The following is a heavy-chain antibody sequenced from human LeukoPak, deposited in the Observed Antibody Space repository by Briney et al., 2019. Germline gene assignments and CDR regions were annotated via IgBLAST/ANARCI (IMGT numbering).Heavy chain of an antibody. Sequence: PSETLSLTCAVYGGSFSGYYWSWVRQPPGKGLERIGEINNSGSSKYNPSLKSRVTISVDPSKNQFSLKLSAVTAADTAVYYCARGDRITMIVEGAFDIWGQGTMVTVSS. V-gene: IGHV4-34*01. CDR3: ARGDRITMIVEGAFDI. D-gene: IGHD3-22*01. CDR1: GGSFSGYY. CDR2: INNSGSS. J-gene: IGHJ3*02.